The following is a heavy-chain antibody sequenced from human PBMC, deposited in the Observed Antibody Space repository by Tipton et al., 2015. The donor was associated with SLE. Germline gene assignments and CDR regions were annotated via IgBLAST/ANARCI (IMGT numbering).Heavy chain of an antibody. CDR1: GGSISSYS. V-gene: IGHV4-34*01. J-gene: IGHJ3*02. CDR2: INHSGST. D-gene: IGHD6-13*01. Sequence: TLSLTCTVSGGSISSYSWGWIRQPPGKGLEWIGEINHSGSTNYNPSLKSRVTISVDTSKNQFSLKLSSVTAADTAVYYCARVAAAAGTAFDIWGQGTMVTVSS. CDR3: ARVAAAAGTAFDI.